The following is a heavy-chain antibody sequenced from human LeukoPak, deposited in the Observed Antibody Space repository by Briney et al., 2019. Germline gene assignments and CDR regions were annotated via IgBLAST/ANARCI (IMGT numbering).Heavy chain of an antibody. CDR1: GGSFSGYY. Sequence: SETLSLTCAVYGGSFSGYYWSWIRQPPGKGLEWIGEINHSGSTNYNPSLESRVTISVDTSKNQFSLKLSSVTAADTAVYYCAREGRYGSGWYSDYWGQGTLVTVSS. J-gene: IGHJ4*02. CDR3: AREGRYGSGWYSDY. CDR2: INHSGST. D-gene: IGHD6-19*01. V-gene: IGHV4-34*01.